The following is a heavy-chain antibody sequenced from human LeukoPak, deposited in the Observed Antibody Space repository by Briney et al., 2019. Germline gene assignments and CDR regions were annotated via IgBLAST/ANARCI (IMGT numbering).Heavy chain of an antibody. J-gene: IGHJ5*02. CDR1: GFTFSSYS. CDR2: ISSSSSTI. V-gene: IGHV3-48*01. Sequence: PGGSLRLSCAASGFTFSSYSMNWVRQAPGKGLEWVSHISSSSSTIYYADSVKGRFTISRDNAKNSLYLQMNSLRAEDTAVYYCARVRPRDIVVVARGPFDPWGQGTLVTVSS. D-gene: IGHD2-2*01. CDR3: ARVRPRDIVVVARGPFDP.